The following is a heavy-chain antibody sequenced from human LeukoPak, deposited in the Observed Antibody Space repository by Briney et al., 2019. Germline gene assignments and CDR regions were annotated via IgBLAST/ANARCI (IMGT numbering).Heavy chain of an antibody. CDR2: ISGSGGTT. D-gene: IGHD2-2*01. CDR1: GFTFSSYA. J-gene: IGHJ4*02. V-gene: IGHV3-23*01. Sequence: GGSLRLSCAASGFTFSSYAMSWIRQAPGKGLEWVSAISGSGGTTHYADSVKGRFTISRDRSKNTLYLQMHSLRAEDTAVYYCAKDAFCTSTNCYASYFDYWGQGTLVTVSS. CDR3: AKDAFCTSTNCYASYFDY.